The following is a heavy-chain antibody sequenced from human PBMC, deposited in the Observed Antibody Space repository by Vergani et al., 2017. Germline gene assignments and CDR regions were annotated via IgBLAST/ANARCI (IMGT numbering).Heavy chain of an antibody. D-gene: IGHD2-21*01. CDR1: GASVSRGTYY. J-gene: IGHJ6*03. V-gene: IGHV4-61*02. Sequence: QVQLQESGPGLLKPSQTLSLTCTVSGASVSRGTYYWTWIRQPAGKKLEWIVRMYTSGHTIYNPSLESRVTMSVDTSKNQFSLQLCSVTAADTAVYYCARCSHCINCYSEGPNDSGYDYMDVRGKGTTVTVSS. CDR3: ARCSHCINCYSEGPNDSGYDYMDV. CDR2: MYTSGHT.